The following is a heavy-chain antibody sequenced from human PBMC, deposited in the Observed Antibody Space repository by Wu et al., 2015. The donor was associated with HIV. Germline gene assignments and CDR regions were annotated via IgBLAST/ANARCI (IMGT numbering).Heavy chain of an antibody. CDR2: MNPNSGNT. D-gene: IGHD3-10*01. CDR1: GYTFTSYD. CDR3: ARDSYGSAPYNWFDP. J-gene: IGHJ5*02. V-gene: IGHV1-8*01. Sequence: QVQLVQSGAEVKKPGASVKVSCKASGYTFTSYDISWVRQATGQGLEWMGWMNPNSGNTGYAQKFQGRVTMTRNTSISTAYMELRSLRSEDTAVYYCARDSYGSAPYNWFDPWGQGTLVTVSS.